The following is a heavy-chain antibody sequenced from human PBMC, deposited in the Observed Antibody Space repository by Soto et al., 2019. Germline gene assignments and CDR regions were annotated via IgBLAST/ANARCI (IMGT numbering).Heavy chain of an antibody. J-gene: IGHJ4*02. CDR2: ISYDGSNK. CDR3: ARVVSSSWSYYFDY. D-gene: IGHD6-13*01. CDR1: GFTFSSYA. Sequence: GGSLRLSCAASGFTFSSYAMHWVRQAPGKGLEWVAVISYDGSNKYYADSVKGRFTISRDNSKNTLYLQMNSLRAEDTAVYYCARVVSSSWSYYFDYWGQGTLVTVSS. V-gene: IGHV3-30-3*01.